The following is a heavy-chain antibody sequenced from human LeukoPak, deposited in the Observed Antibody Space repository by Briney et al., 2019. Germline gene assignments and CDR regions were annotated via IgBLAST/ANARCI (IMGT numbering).Heavy chain of an antibody. CDR2: IYYSGST. Sequence: PSETLSLTCTVSGGSISSSSYYWGWIRQPPGKGLEWIGSIYYSGSTYYNPSLKSRVTISVDTSKNQSSLKLSSVTAADTAVYYCARHALNDACFDYWGQGTLVTVSS. CDR3: ARHALNDACFDY. D-gene: IGHD2-2*01. CDR1: GGSISSSSYY. V-gene: IGHV4-39*01. J-gene: IGHJ4*02.